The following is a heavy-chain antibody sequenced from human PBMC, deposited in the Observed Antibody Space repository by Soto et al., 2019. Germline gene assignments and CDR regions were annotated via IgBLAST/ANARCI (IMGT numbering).Heavy chain of an antibody. CDR1: GFTFSSYS. D-gene: IGHD2-15*01. V-gene: IGHV3-21*01. CDR2: ISSSSSYI. J-gene: IGHJ1*01. CDR3: AKVERYCSGGSCYRGSFQH. Sequence: EVQLVESGGGLVKPGGSLRLSCAASGFTFSSYSMNWVRQAPGKGLEWVSSISSSSSYIYYADSVKGRFTISRDNAKKSQSLRRNSLGAEDTFVYYCAKVERYCSGGSCYRGSFQHWGQGSLVTVAS.